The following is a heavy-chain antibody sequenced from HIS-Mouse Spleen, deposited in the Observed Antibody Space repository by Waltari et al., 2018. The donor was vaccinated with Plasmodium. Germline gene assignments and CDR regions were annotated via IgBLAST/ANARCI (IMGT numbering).Heavy chain of an antibody. CDR1: VFSLSPSAMC. CDR3: ARTTYSGSSAKYYYYGMDV. Sequence: QVTLRESSPALVKPTQTLTLTCTFSVFSLSPSAMCVPWTRQPPGKALEWLARIDWDDDKYYSTSLKTRLTISKDTSKNQVVLTMTNMDPVDTATYYCARTTYSGSSAKYYYYGMDVWGQGTTVTVSS. D-gene: IGHD6-6*01. CDR2: IDWDDDK. J-gene: IGHJ6*02. V-gene: IGHV2-70*15.